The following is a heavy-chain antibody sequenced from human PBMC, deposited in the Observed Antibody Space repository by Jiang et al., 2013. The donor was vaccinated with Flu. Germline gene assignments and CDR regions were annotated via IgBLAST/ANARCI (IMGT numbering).Heavy chain of an antibody. J-gene: IGHJ6*02. CDR3: AREGYYFDTTGSPRSHGLDV. D-gene: IGHD3-9*01. V-gene: IGHV7-4-1*02. Sequence: KPGASVKVSCKASAYSFTKYALTWVRQALDRGLSGWDGSTPKLETQRMPQAFTGRFVFSSDTSVSTAYLHISGLKAEDTAVYYCAREGYYFDTTGSPRSHGLDVWGQGTAVTVSS. CDR2: STPKLET. CDR1: AYSFTKYA.